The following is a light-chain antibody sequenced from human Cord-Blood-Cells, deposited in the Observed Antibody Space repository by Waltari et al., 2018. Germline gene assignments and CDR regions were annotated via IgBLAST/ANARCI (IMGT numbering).Light chain of an antibody. J-gene: IGLJ1*01. CDR2: DVS. CDR3: CSYAGSYTFV. V-gene: IGLV2-11*01. Sequence: QSALTQPRSVSGSPGQSVTISCTGTSSAVGCYNYVSWYQQHPGKATKLMIYDVSKRPSGVPDRFSGSKSGNTASLTISGLQAEDEADYYCCSYAGSYTFVFGTGTKVTVL. CDR1: SSAVGCYNY.